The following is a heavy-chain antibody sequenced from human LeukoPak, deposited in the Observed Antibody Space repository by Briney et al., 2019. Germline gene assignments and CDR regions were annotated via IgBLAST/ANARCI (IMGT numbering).Heavy chain of an antibody. D-gene: IGHD6-19*01. CDR2: IYYDDSET. J-gene: IGHJ6*03. CDR1: GYSFTNYW. CDR3: ARHEIGPYSSGAPIMNYYYYYYMDV. V-gene: IGHV5-51*01. Sequence: GESLKISCKGGGYSFTNYWIVWVRQMPGKGLEWMGVIYYDDSETQYSPSFQGQVTMSVDKSISTAYLQWSALKASDSAIYYCARHEIGPYSSGAPIMNYYYYYYMDVWGKGTTVTVSS.